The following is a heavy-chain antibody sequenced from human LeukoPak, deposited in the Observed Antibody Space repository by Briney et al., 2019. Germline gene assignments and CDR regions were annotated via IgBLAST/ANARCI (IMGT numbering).Heavy chain of an antibody. CDR2: IYTSGST. V-gene: IGHV4-4*07. Sequence: SETLSLTCTVSGGSISSYYWSWLRQPAGKGLEWIGRIYTSGSTNYNPSLKSRVTMSVDTSKHQFSLKLSSVTAADTAVYYCARGALRVNDAFDIWGQGTMVTVSS. J-gene: IGHJ3*02. CDR1: GGSISSYY. CDR3: ARGALRVNDAFDI. D-gene: IGHD4-17*01.